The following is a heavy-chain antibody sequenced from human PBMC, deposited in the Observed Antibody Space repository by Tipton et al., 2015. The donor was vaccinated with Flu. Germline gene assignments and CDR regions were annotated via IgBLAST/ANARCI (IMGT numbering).Heavy chain of an antibody. CDR2: IYYSGST. Sequence: TLSLTCSVSGDSISSGGAYWSWFRQLPGKGLEWIGYIYYSGSTYYNPSLKSRVTISVDTSKNQFSLKLSSVTAADTAVYYCARGTGTTWNYYYGMDVWGQGTTVTVSS. V-gene: IGHV4-30-4*08. J-gene: IGHJ6*02. CDR3: ARGTGTTWNYYYGMDV. CDR1: GDSISSGGAY. D-gene: IGHD1-7*01.